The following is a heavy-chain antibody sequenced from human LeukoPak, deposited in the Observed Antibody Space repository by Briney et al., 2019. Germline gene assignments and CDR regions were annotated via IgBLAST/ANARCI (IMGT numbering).Heavy chain of an antibody. D-gene: IGHD2-8*01. V-gene: IGHV3-30*18. CDR2: ISYNGGNK. CDR1: GFTFSSFG. CDR3: AKDRLLYCAHGVCYSDLFDY. J-gene: IGHJ4*02. Sequence: GGSLRLSCAASGFTFSSFGMHWVRQARGKGLEWVAVISYNGGNKYYANSVKGRFTISRDNSKNTLYLQMNSLRAEDTAVYYCAKDRLLYCAHGVCYSDLFDYWGQGTLVTVSS.